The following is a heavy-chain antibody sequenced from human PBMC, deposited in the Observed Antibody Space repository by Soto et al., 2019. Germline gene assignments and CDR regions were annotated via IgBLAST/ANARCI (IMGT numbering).Heavy chain of an antibody. Sequence: QLQLQESGPGLVKPSETLSLTCTVSGGSINSSPYYWGWIRQPPGKGLEWVGSIYRSGSTSYNPSPKSRVTISVDTSKNQFSLKLRSVTAADTAVYYCARPYGGGLWGQGTLVTVSS. J-gene: IGHJ4*02. CDR1: GGSINSSPYY. V-gene: IGHV4-39*01. D-gene: IGHD4-17*01. CDR3: ARPYGGGL. CDR2: IYRSGST.